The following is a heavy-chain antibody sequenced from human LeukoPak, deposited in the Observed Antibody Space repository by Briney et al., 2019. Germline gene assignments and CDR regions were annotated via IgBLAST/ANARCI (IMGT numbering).Heavy chain of an antibody. CDR3: ARHRGSYGDYLFLDF. Sequence: PGGSLRLSCAASGFTFSSYAMSWVRQAPGKGLEWVSVISGSGGGTYYTDSVKGRSTISRDISKNTLYLQMNSLRAEDTAMYYCARHRGSYGDYLFLDFWGQGALVTVSS. V-gene: IGHV3-23*01. CDR1: GFTFSSYA. CDR2: ISGSGGGT. D-gene: IGHD4-17*01. J-gene: IGHJ4*02.